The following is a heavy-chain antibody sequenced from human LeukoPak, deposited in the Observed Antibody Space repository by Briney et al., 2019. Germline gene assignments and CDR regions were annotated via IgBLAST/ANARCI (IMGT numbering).Heavy chain of an antibody. V-gene: IGHV3-21*01. CDR2: ISSSSSYI. D-gene: IGHD5-12*01. CDR3: ARESSSGYSGYDPVAFDC. Sequence: GGSLRLSCAASGFTFSSYSMNWVRQAPGKGLEWVSSISSSSSYIYYADSVKGRFTISRDNAKNSLCLQMNSLRAEDTAVYYCARESSSGYSGYDPVAFDCWGQGTLVTVSS. CDR1: GFTFSSYS. J-gene: IGHJ4*02.